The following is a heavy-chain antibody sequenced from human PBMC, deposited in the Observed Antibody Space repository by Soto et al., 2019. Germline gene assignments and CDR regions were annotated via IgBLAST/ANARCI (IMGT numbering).Heavy chain of an antibody. CDR3: ARGGCYNTAFDY. V-gene: IGHV4-31*03. J-gene: IGHJ4*02. D-gene: IGHD2-15*01. CDR1: GGSISSGGYY. Sequence: QVQLQESGPGLVRPPQTLSLTCTVSGGSISSGGYYWSWIRQHPGKGLEWIGYIYYSGNTYYIPSLKGRVTISVATSKNQFSLRLSSVTAADTAVYYCARGGCYNTAFDYWGQGTLVTVSS. CDR2: IYYSGNT.